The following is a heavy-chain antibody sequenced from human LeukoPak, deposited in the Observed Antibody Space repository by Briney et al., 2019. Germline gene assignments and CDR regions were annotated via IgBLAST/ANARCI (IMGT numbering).Heavy chain of an antibody. CDR1: GYTFTSYG. V-gene: IGHV1-18*01. CDR3: ATDLHCTNGVCYGTTFDP. D-gene: IGHD2-8*01. Sequence: GASVKVSCKASGYTFTSYGISWVRQAPGQGLEWMGWISAYNGNTNYAQKLQGRVTMTTDTSTSTAYMELRSLRSDDTAVYYCATDLHCTNGVCYGTTFDPWGQGTLVTVSS. CDR2: ISAYNGNT. J-gene: IGHJ5*02.